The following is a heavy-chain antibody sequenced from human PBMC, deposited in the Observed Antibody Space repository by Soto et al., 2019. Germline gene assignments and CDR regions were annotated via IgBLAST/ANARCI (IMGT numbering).Heavy chain of an antibody. CDR1: GGSISSGNFY. V-gene: IGHV4-61*01. D-gene: IGHD2-21*02. J-gene: IGHJ4*02. CDR3: ATSYGDAWYTY. Sequence: SETLSLTCTVSGGSISSGNFYWSWIRQPPGKGLEWIGYIYFSGSSSYSPSLKSRLTISFNTSKNQFTLQLTSVTAADTAVYYCATSYGDAWYTYWGQGTQVTVSS. CDR2: IYFSGSS.